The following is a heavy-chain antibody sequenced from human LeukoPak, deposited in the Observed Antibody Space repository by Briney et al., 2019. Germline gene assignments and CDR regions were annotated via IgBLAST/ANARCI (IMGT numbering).Heavy chain of an antibody. J-gene: IGHJ4*02. Sequence: PGGSLRLSCAASGFTFRSYWMTWVRQAPGKGLEWVANIGQDGSEKYYVDSVKGQFTISRDNAKNSLYLQMNSLRAEDTAVYYCARSNSGYAESCYWGQGTLVTASS. V-gene: IGHV3-7*01. CDR3: ARSNSGYAESCY. D-gene: IGHD5-12*01. CDR1: GFTFRSYW. CDR2: IGQDGSEK.